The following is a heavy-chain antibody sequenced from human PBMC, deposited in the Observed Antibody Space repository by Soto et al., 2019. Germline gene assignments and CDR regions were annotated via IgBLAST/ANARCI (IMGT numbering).Heavy chain of an antibody. CDR2: IYHSGST. J-gene: IGHJ4*02. V-gene: IGHV4-30-2*01. CDR3: ARGMTTVTTLDY. Sequence: QLQLQESGSGLVKPSQTLSLTCAVSGGSISSGGYSWTWIRQPPGKGLEWIGYIYHSGSTYYNPSLQSRVTISVDRSKTQFSLKLSSVTAADTAVYSCARGMTTVTTLDYWGQGTLVTVSS. D-gene: IGHD4-17*01. CDR1: GGSISSGGYS.